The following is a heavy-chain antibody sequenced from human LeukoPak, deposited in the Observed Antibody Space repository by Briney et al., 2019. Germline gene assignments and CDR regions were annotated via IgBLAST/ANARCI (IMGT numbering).Heavy chain of an antibody. D-gene: IGHD4-17*01. Sequence: GGSLRLSCAASGVTFSSYAMTWVRQAPGKGLEWVSGVSGSGGTTYYADSVKGRFTISRDNSKNTLYLQMNSLRAEDTAVYYCAKNYGDSYFDYWGQGTLVTVSS. V-gene: IGHV3-23*01. CDR3: AKNYGDSYFDY. CDR1: GVTFSSYA. J-gene: IGHJ4*02. CDR2: VSGSGGTT.